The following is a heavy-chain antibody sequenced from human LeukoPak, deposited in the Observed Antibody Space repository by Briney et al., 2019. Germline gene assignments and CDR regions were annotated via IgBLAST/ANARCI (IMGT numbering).Heavy chain of an antibody. CDR2: MSHDGNYK. V-gene: IGHV3-30*18. CDR3: AKGSSGWTYNWFDP. J-gene: IGHJ5*02. D-gene: IGHD6-19*01. CDR1: GFIFSGYG. Sequence: GTSLRLSCAASGFIFSGYGMHWVRQAPGKGLEWVALMSHDGNYKHYADSVKGRFTISRDNSKNTLYLQMNSLRVEDTAVYYCAKGSSGWTYNWFDPWGQGTLVTVSS.